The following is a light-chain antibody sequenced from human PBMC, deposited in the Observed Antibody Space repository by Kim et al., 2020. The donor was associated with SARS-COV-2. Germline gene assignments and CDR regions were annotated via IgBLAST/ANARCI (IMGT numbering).Light chain of an antibody. CDR1: SSNIGNNY. V-gene: IGLV1-51*01. Sequence: GQKVTISCSGSSSNIGNNYVSWYQQLPGTAPKLLIYDNNKQPSGIPDRFSGSKSGTSATLGITGLQTGDEADYYCGTWDSSLSAVVFGGGTQLTVL. J-gene: IGLJ2*01. CDR2: DNN. CDR3: GTWDSSLSAVV.